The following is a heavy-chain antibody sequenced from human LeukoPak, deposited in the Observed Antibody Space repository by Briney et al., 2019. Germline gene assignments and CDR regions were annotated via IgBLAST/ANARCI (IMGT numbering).Heavy chain of an antibody. Sequence: PGGSLRLSCTASGFTFSTYWINWVRQSPGKGLEWVSTISGSGDSTYYADSVKGRFTISRDNSKNTLYLQMNSLRPEDTAVYYCPKGCASTSCYTSEYWGQGTLVTVSS. CDR1: GFTFSTYW. D-gene: IGHD2-2*02. CDR3: PKGCASTSCYTSEY. CDR2: ISGSGDST. V-gene: IGHV3-23*01. J-gene: IGHJ4*02.